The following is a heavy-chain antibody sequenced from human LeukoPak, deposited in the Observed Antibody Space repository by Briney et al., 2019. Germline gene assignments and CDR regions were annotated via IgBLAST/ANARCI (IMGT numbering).Heavy chain of an antibody. V-gene: IGHV3-64*01. CDR1: AFTFSSYA. CDR2: ISGDGGNT. Sequence: GGSLRLSCAASAFTFSSYAMHWVRQAPGKGLEYVSAISGDGGNTFYANSVKGRFTISRDNSKNTLYLQMGSLKVEDMAVYYCVRDAGGGDRSWPYFANWAQGPLAPAPS. J-gene: IGHJ4*02. D-gene: IGHD2-21*01. CDR3: VRDAGGGDRSWPYFAN.